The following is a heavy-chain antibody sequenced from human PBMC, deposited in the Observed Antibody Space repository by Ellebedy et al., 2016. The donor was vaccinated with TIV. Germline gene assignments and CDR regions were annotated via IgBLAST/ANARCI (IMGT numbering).Heavy chain of an antibody. Sequence: MLSETLSLTCAVSGDFLTNGGYSWSWIRQPPGKGLEWICYIYDHGATYYNPSLKSRVTLSVDRSKNQFSLRLTSVTAADTAMYYCARSNYAWVSAWGRGTLVTVSS. D-gene: IGHD4-11*01. CDR3: ARSNYAWVSA. J-gene: IGHJ5*02. CDR1: GDFLTNGGYS. V-gene: IGHV4-30-2*01. CDR2: IYDHGAT.